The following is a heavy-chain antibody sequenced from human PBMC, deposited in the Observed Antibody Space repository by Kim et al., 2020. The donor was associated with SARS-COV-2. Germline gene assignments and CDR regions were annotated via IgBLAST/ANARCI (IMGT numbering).Heavy chain of an antibody. D-gene: IGHD3-3*01. J-gene: IGHJ6*02. CDR1: GGSISSGDYY. Sequence: SETLSLTCTVSGGSISSGDYYLSWIRQPPGKGLEWIGYIYYSGSTYYNPSLKSRVTISVDTSKNQFSLKLSSVTAADTAVYYCARGYDFWSGYWGLGGMDVWGQGTTVTVSS. V-gene: IGHV4-30-4*01. CDR2: IYYSGST. CDR3: ARGYDFWSGYWGLGGMDV.